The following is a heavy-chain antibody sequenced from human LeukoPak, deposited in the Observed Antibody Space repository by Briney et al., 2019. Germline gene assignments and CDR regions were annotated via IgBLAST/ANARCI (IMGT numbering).Heavy chain of an antibody. D-gene: IGHD1-26*01. CDR2: IYYRGST. CDR3: ARDGGGSNPTDI. J-gene: IGHJ3*02. CDR1: GGSISSYY. V-gene: IGHV4-59*12. Sequence: SETLSLTCTVSGGSISSYYWNWIRQPPGKGLEWIGYIYYRGSTNYNPSLKSRVTISVDMSKNQFSLKLSSVTAADTAVYYCARDGGGSNPTDIWGQGTMVTVSS.